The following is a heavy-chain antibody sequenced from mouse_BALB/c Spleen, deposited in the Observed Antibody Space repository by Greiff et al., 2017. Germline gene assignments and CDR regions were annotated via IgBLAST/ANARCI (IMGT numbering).Heavy chain of an antibody. CDR3: ATGDYGSSYYYAMDY. D-gene: IGHD1-1*01. Sequence: EVKLMESGGGLVQPGGSRKLSCAASGFTFGSFGMHWVRQAPEKGLEWVAYISSGSSTIYYADTVKGRFTISRDNPKNTLFLQMTSLRSEDTAMYYCATGDYGSSYYYAMDYWGQGTSVTVSS. CDR2: ISSGSSTI. V-gene: IGHV5-17*02. J-gene: IGHJ4*01. CDR1: GFTFGSFG.